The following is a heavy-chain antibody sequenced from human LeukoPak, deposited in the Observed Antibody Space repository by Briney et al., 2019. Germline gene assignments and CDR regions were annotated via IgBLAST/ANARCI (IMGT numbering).Heavy chain of an antibody. J-gene: IGHJ4*02. D-gene: IGHD4-23*01. Sequence: VASVKVSCKASGYTFTGYYMHWVRQAPGQGLEWMGWINPNSGGTNYAQKFQGRVTMTRDTSISTAYMELSRLRSDDTAVYYRARDRLVARVTLDLFDYWGQGTLVTVSS. CDR1: GYTFTGYY. CDR3: ARDRLVARVTLDLFDY. V-gene: IGHV1-2*02. CDR2: INPNSGGT.